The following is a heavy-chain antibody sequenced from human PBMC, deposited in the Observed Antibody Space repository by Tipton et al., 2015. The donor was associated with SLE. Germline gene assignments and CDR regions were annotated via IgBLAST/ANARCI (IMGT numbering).Heavy chain of an antibody. J-gene: IGHJ4*02. CDR3: VSGGLVTSSWYDRPDY. Sequence: SLRLSCEGSGYTFNRYWMHWVRQAPGKGLVWVSRINTDGSGKDYAESVKGRFTISRDNAKSTLYLQMNSLRAEDTALYYCVSGGLVTSSWYDRPDYWGQGTLVTVSS. V-gene: IGHV3-74*01. CDR2: INTDGSGK. CDR1: GYTFNRYW. D-gene: IGHD6-13*01.